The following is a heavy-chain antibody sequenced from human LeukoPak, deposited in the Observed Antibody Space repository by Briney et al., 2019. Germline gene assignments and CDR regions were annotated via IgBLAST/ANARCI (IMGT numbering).Heavy chain of an antibody. Sequence: GGSLRLSCAASGFTFSSYAMSWVRQAPGKGLEWVSAISGSGGSTYYADSVKGRFTISRDNSKNTLYLQMNSLRAEDTAVYYCAKGKDIVVVPAATLDYWGQGTLVTVSS. CDR3: AKGKDIVVVPAATLDY. J-gene: IGHJ4*02. V-gene: IGHV3-23*01. CDR1: GFTFSSYA. D-gene: IGHD2-2*01. CDR2: ISGSGGST.